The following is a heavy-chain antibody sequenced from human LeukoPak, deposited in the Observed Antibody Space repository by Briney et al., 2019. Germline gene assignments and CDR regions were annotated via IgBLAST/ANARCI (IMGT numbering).Heavy chain of an antibody. CDR2: LYSADST. V-gene: IGHV3-66*01. J-gene: IGHJ4*02. CDR1: GFAVSSNY. CDR3: AKAEGSGNQAFDY. Sequence: PGGSLRLSCVVSGFAVSSNYISWVRQAPGKGLESVSILYSADSTYYADSVKGRFIISRDNSQSTVFLQMNDLRAEDSAVYYCAKAEGSGNQAFDYWGQGNLVTVSS. D-gene: IGHD3-10*01.